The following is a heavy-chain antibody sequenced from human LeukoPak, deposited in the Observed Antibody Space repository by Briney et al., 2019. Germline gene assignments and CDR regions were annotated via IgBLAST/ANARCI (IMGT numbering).Heavy chain of an antibody. Sequence: PSETLSLPCTVSVRPIGNYHWRWIRQPAGKGLEWIDQIHSCGCTNYNPPLKSRVSKSLDTTEEQLSLTIRSVTAADTAFYYGARRDITCGWSFDDWGKGILVTVYS. J-gene: IGHJ4*02. CDR2: IHSCGCT. CDR3: ARRDITCGWSFDD. D-gene: IGHD6-19*01. CDR1: VRPIGNYH. V-gene: IGHV4-4*07.